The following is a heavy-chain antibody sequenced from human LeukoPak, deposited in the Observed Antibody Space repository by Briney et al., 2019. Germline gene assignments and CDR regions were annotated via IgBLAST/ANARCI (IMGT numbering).Heavy chain of an antibody. CDR2: IYYSGST. V-gene: IGHV4-39*07. CDR1: GGSISSSSYY. Sequence: SETLSLTCTVSGGSISSSSYYWGWLRQPPGKGLEWIGSIYYSGSTYYNPSLKSRVTISVDTSKNQFSLKLSSVTAADTAVYYCARVSRYSSSRDYWGQGTLVTVSS. D-gene: IGHD6-6*01. CDR3: ARVSRYSSSRDY. J-gene: IGHJ4*02.